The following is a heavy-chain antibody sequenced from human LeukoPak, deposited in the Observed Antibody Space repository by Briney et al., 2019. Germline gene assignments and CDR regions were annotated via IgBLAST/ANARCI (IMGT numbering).Heavy chain of an antibody. CDR1: GYTFTSYA. CDR2: IIPIFGTA. J-gene: IGHJ4*02. Sequence: SVKVSCKASGYTFTSYAISWVRQAPGQGLEWMGGIIPIFGTANYAQKFQGRVTITADESTSTAYMELSSLRSEDTAVYYCARDSPDSSGYLDYWGQGTLVTVSS. V-gene: IGHV1-69*13. D-gene: IGHD3-22*01. CDR3: ARDSPDSSGYLDY.